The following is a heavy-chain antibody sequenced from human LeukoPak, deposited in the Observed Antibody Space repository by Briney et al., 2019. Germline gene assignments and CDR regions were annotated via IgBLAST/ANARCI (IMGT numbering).Heavy chain of an antibody. J-gene: IGHJ5*02. V-gene: IGHV1-2*02. CDR3: ARDRGIVVVPAAMTHNWFDP. CDR2: INPNSGGT. Sequence: ASVKVSSKASGYTFTGYYMHWVRQAPGQGLEWMGWINPNSGGTNYAQKFQGRVTMTRDTSISTAYMELSRLRSDDTAVYYCARDRGIVVVPAAMTHNWFDPWGQGTLVTVSS. D-gene: IGHD2-2*01. CDR1: GYTFTGYY.